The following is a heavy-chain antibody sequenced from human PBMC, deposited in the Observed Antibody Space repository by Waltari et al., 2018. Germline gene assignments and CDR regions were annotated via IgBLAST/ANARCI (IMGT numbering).Heavy chain of an antibody. CDR2: IYYSGST. CDR1: GGSISSHY. V-gene: IGHV4-59*11. J-gene: IGHJ4*02. Sequence: QVQLQESGPGLVKPSETLSLTCTVSGGSISSHYWSWIRQPPGKGLEWIGYIYYSGSTNYNPSLKSRVTISVDTSKNQFSLKLSSVTAADTAVYYCARDPPDYWGQGTLVTVSS. CDR3: ARDPPDY.